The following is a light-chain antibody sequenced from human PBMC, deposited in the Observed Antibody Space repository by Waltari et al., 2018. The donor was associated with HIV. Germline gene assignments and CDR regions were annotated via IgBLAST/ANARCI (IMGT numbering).Light chain of an antibody. CDR1: TRRVTTTPY. V-gene: IGLV7-46*01. CDR3: LLSFNTVRV. J-gene: IGLJ2*01. CDR2: AVD. Sequence: QALVTQEPSLSVPPGATVTFTFASFTRRVTTTPYPYCFQQKADQAPRTLIYAVDKRHTWTPRRFEGSITEGKAVLTRTGAQPEDEATYHCLLSFNTVRVFGGGT.